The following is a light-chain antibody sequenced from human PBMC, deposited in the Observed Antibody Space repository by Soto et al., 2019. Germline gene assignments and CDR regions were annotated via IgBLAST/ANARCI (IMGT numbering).Light chain of an antibody. CDR1: SSDIGAYDY. CDR3: SSYAGSNNLV. CDR2: EVN. J-gene: IGLJ1*01. Sequence: QSVLTQPASLSGSPGQSITISCTGTSSDIGAYDYVSWFQQHPGKAPKLMISEVNNRPSGVPDRFSGSKSSNTASLTVSGLQAEDEADYYCSSYAGSNNLVFGTGTKVTVL. V-gene: IGLV2-8*01.